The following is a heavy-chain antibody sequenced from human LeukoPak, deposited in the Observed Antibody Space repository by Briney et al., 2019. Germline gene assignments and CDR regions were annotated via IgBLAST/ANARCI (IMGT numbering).Heavy chain of an antibody. D-gene: IGHD6-13*01. CDR2: MNPNSGNT. CDR3: ARADGISYSSSYYYGMDV. Sequence: ASVKVSCKASGYTFTSYDIYWVRQATGQGLEWMGWMNPNSGNTGYAQKFQGRVTMTRNTSISTAYMELSSLRSEDTAVYYCARADGISYSSSYYYGMDVWGQGTTVTVSS. CDR1: GYTFTSYD. J-gene: IGHJ6*02. V-gene: IGHV1-8*01.